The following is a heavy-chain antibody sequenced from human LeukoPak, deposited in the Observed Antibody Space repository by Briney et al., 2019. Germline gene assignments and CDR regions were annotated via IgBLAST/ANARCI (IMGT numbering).Heavy chain of an antibody. CDR1: GYTFSSYG. CDR2: IRYDGSNK. D-gene: IGHD4-17*01. J-gene: IGHJ4*02. CDR3: AKDRTVTTTPYYFDY. V-gene: IGHV3-30*02. Sequence: GGSVRLSCAASGYTFSSYGMHWVRQAPGKGLEWVAFIRYDGSNKYYADSVKGRFTISRDNSKNTLYLEMNSLRAEDTAVYYCAKDRTVTTTPYYFDYWGQGTLVTVSS.